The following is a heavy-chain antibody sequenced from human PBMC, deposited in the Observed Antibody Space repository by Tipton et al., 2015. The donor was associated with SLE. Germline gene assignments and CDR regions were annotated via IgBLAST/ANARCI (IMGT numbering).Heavy chain of an antibody. Sequence: GSLRLSCAASGFTFSSYAMSWVRQAPGKGLEWVSAISGSGGSTYYADSVKGRFTISRDNSKNTLYLQMNSLRAEDTAVYYCAREGWCSGGSCYSLKYWGQGTLVTVSS. V-gene: IGHV3-23*01. CDR1: GFTFSSYA. D-gene: IGHD2-15*01. CDR3: AREGWCSGGSCYSLKY. CDR2: ISGSGGST. J-gene: IGHJ4*02.